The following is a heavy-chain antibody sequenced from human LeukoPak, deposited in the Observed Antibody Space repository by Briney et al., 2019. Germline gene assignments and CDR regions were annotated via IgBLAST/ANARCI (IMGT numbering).Heavy chain of an antibody. CDR3: ARVSDIYVAGYFDY. V-gene: IGHV3-20*04. CDR1: GFTFEDYG. Sequence: GGSLTLSCAASGFTFEDYGLSWVRHAPGKGLEWVSAINWNGGSTGYADSVKGRFTISSYNAKKPLYLQMNSLTAEDTALYYCARVSDIYVAGYFDYWGQGTLVTVSS. J-gene: IGHJ4*02. CDR2: INWNGGST. D-gene: IGHD6-19*01.